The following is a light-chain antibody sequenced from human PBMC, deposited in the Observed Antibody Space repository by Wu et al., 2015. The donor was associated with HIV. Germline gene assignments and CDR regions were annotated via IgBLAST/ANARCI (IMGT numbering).Light chain of an antibody. Sequence: EIVMTQSPATLSVSPGERATLSCRASQSVSSNLAWFQQKPGQAPRLLIYGAFTRASDIPARFGGSGSGTEFTLTISSMQSEDFAVYYCQQYNNWPRTFGQGTKVEIK. V-gene: IGKV3-15*01. CDR2: GAF. J-gene: IGKJ1*01. CDR3: QQYNNWPRT. CDR1: QSVSSN.